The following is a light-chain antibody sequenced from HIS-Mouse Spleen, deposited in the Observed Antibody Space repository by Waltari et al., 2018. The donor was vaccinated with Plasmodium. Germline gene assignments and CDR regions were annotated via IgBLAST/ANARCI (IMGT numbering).Light chain of an antibody. CDR2: EGS. J-gene: IGLJ1*01. Sequence: QSALTQPPSASGSPGQSVTISCTGTSSDVGGYNYVSWYQQHPGKAPKPRTYEGSKRPPRFPDRFSGSKSGNTASLTVAGLQAEDEADYYCSSYAGSNNYVFGTGTKVTVL. CDR1: SSDVGGYNY. V-gene: IGLV2-8*01. CDR3: SSYAGSNNYV.